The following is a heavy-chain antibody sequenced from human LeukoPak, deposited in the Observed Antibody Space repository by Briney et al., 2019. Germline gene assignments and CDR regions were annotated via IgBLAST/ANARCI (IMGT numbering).Heavy chain of an antibody. V-gene: IGHV3-23*01. Sequence: GGSLRLSCAASGFTFSSYAMSWVRQAPGKGLEWVSAISGSGGSTYYADSVKGRFTISRDNSKNTLYLQMNSLRAEDTAVYYCASSYYYDSSGSQSIGYWGQGTLVTVSS. CDR1: GFTFSSYA. D-gene: IGHD3-22*01. CDR2: ISGSGGST. CDR3: ASSYYYDSSGSQSIGY. J-gene: IGHJ4*02.